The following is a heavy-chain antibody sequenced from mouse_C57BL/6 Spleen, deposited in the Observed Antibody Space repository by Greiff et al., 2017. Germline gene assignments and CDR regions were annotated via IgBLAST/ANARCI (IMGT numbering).Heavy chain of an antibody. V-gene: IGHV5-17*01. Sequence: VQLKESGGGLVKPGGSLKLSCAASGFTFSDYGMHWVRQAPEQGLEWVAYISSGSSTIYYADTVKGRFTISRDNAKNTLFVQMTSLRSEAAAMYYCARGDYRFAYWGQGTLVTVSA. J-gene: IGHJ3*01. CDR3: ARGDYRFAY. CDR1: GFTFSDYG. CDR2: ISSGSSTI. D-gene: IGHD2-4*01.